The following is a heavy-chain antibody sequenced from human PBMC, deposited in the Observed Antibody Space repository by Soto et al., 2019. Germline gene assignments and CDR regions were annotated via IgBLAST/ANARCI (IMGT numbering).Heavy chain of an antibody. Sequence: EVQLVESGGGPVKPGGALRLSCAASGFTVSSYSMNWVRQAPGKGLEWVSSISTSFSYIYYADSVKGRFTISRDNTKNSLYLQLNSLRAEDTAVYYCTRDPTTVTPELRWYFDLWGRGTLVTVSS. V-gene: IGHV3-21*01. D-gene: IGHD4-17*01. CDR2: ISTSFSYI. CDR3: TRDPTTVTPELRWYFDL. J-gene: IGHJ2*01. CDR1: GFTVSSYS.